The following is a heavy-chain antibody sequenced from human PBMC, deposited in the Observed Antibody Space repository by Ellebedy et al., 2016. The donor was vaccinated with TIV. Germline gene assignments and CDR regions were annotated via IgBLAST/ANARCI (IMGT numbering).Heavy chain of an antibody. CDR3: ARINGDGVYRYDY. CDR2: IYPGDSDT. D-gene: IGHD4-17*01. V-gene: IGHV5-51*01. J-gene: IGHJ4*01. Sequence: KVSXKGSRYSFTSYWIGWVRQMPGKGLEWMGIIYPGDSDTRYSPSFQGQVTISADKSISTAYLQWSSLKASDTAMYYCARINGDGVYRYDYWGQGTLVTVSS. CDR1: RYSFTSYW.